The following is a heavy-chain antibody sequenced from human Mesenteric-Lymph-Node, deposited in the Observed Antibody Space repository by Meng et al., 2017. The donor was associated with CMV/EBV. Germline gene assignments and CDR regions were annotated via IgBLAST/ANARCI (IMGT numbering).Heavy chain of an antibody. CDR3: ARGPRGYSYGRQTEPYFQH. CDR2: INHSGST. D-gene: IGHD5-18*01. J-gene: IGHJ1*01. V-gene: IGHV4-34*01. CDR1: SFSGYY. Sequence: SFSGYYWSWIRQPPGKGLEWIGEINHSGSTNYNPSLKSRVTISVDTSKNQFSLKLSSVTAADTAVYYCARGPRGYSYGRQTEPYFQHWGQGTLVTVS.